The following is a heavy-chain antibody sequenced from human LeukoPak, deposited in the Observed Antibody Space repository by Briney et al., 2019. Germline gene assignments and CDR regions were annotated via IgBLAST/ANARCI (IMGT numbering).Heavy chain of an antibody. D-gene: IGHD3-22*01. V-gene: IGHV1-46*01. CDR3: ARDPSPYYYDSSGYYSNFDY. Sequence: ASVKVSCKASGYTFTSYYMHWVRQAPGQGLEWMGIINPSGGSTSYAQKFQGRVTMTTDTSTSTAYMELRSLRSDDTAVYYCARDPSPYYYDSSGYYSNFDYWGQGTLVTVSS. CDR2: INPSGGST. CDR1: GYTFTSYY. J-gene: IGHJ4*02.